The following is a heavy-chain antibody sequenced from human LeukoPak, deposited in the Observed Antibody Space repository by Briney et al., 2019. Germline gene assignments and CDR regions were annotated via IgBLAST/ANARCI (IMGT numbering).Heavy chain of an antibody. CDR1: GFTVSSSY. J-gene: IGHJ3*02. V-gene: IGHV3-23*01. CDR2: ISGSGGST. D-gene: IGHD3-22*01. CDR3: AKDYYYDSSSDAFDI. Sequence: GGSLRLSCAASGFTVSSSYMSWVRQAPGKGLEWVSAISGSGGSTYYADSVKGRFTISRDNSKNTLYLQMNSLRAEDTAVYYCAKDYYYDSSSDAFDIWGQGTMVTVSS.